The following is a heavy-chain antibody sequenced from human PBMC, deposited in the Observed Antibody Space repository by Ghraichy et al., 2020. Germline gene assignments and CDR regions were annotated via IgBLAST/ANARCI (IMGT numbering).Heavy chain of an antibody. CDR3: ARVVVVPAAMSQQEWGYYYYYGMDV. Sequence: GGSLRLSCAASGFTFSSYWMSWVRQAPGKGLEWVANIKQDGSEKYYVDSVKGRFTISRDNAKNSLYLQMNSLRAEDTAVYYCARVVVVPAAMSQQEWGYYYYYGMDVWGQETTVTVSS. V-gene: IGHV3-7*01. D-gene: IGHD2-2*01. CDR1: GFTFSSYW. J-gene: IGHJ6*02. CDR2: IKQDGSEK.